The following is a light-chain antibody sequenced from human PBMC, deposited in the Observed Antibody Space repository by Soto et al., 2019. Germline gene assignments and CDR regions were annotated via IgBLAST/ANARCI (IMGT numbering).Light chain of an antibody. CDR2: EVS. V-gene: IGLV2-14*01. Sequence: QSALTQPASVSGSPGQSITISCTGTSSDVGGYNYVSWYQQHPGKAPKLMIYEVSNRPSGISNRFSGSKSGNTASLTISGLQAEDEADYYCSSYTSTSTLENIFGGGTKLTVL. CDR3: SSYTSTSTLENI. CDR1: SSDVGGYNY. J-gene: IGLJ2*01.